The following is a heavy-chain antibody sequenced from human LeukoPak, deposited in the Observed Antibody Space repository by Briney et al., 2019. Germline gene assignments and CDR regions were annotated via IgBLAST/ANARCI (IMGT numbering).Heavy chain of an antibody. D-gene: IGHD1-26*01. CDR2: ISGSGGST. CDR1: GFTFSSYA. CDR3: ARAWELLDAFDI. J-gene: IGHJ3*02. Sequence: GGSLRLSFAASGFTFSSYAMSWVRQAPGKGLEWVSAISGSGGSTYYADSVKGRFTISRDNSKNTLYLQMNSLRAEDTAVYYCARAWELLDAFDIWGQGTMVTVSS. V-gene: IGHV3-23*01.